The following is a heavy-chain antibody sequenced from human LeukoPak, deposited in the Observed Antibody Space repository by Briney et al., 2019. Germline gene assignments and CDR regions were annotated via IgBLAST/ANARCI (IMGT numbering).Heavy chain of an antibody. J-gene: IGHJ4*02. V-gene: IGHV3-20*04. CDR2: INWNGGST. D-gene: IGHD5-24*01. Sequence: PGGSLRLSXAASGFTFEDYGMSWVRQAPGKGLEWVSGINWNGGSTGYADSVKGRFTISRDSAKNSLYLQMNSLRAEDTALYYCARSPDGYNSYFDYWGQGTLVTVSS. CDR3: ARSPDGYNSYFDY. CDR1: GFTFEDYG.